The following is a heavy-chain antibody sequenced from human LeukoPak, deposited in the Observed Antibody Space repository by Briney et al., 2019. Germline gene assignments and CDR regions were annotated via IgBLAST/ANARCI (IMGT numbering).Heavy chain of an antibody. J-gene: IGHJ6*02. Sequence: GGSLRLSCAASGFTFSSYALHWVRQAPGKGLEWVAVIPYDGSNKYYADSVKGRFTISRDNSKNTLYLQMSSLRAEDTAVYYCARDRRTYYGSGSYYYGMDVWGQGTTVTVSS. CDR1: GFTFSSYA. CDR2: IPYDGSNK. CDR3: ARDRRTYYGSGSYYYGMDV. D-gene: IGHD3-10*01. V-gene: IGHV3-30-3*01.